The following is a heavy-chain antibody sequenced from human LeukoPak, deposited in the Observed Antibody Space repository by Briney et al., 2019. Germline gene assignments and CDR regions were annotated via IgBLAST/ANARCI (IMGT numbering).Heavy chain of an antibody. D-gene: IGHD3-22*01. CDR3: AKDFHYDSSGTTDDAFDI. CDR1: EFTFNIYA. J-gene: IGHJ3*02. V-gene: IGHV3-23*01. CDR2: ISGSGKSK. Sequence: GGSLRLSCAASEFTFNIYAMSWVRRAPGKGLEWVSGISGSGKSKYYAESVKGRFTISRDNSKNTLYLQMNSLRAEDTAVYYCAKDFHYDSSGTTDDAFDIWGQGTMVTVSS.